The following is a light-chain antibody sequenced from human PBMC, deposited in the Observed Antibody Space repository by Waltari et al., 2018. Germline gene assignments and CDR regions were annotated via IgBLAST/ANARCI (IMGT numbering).Light chain of an antibody. V-gene: IGKV3-11*01. CDR2: EAS. CDR3: HQRSNWPGA. J-gene: IGKJ4*01. CDR1: QSVSSY. Sequence: EIVLTQSPATLSLSPGERATLSCRASQSVSSYLAWYQQKPGQAPRLLIYEASNRATGIPARFSGSGSGTDFTLTISSLEPEDSAVYYCHQRSNWPGAFGGGTKVEIK.